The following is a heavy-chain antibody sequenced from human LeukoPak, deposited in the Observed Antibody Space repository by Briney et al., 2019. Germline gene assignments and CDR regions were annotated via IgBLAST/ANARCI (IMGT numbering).Heavy chain of an antibody. J-gene: IGHJ3*02. V-gene: IGHV3-53*01. D-gene: IGHD4-23*01. CDR2: IYSGDST. CDR3: ARASGGYGGDAFDI. Sequence: GGSLRLSCAASGFTVSSNYMSWVRQAPGKGLEWVSIIYSGDSTDYADSVKGRFTISRDNSKNTLYLQMNSLRAEDTAVYYCARASGGYGGDAFDIWGQGTMVTVSS. CDR1: GFTVSSNY.